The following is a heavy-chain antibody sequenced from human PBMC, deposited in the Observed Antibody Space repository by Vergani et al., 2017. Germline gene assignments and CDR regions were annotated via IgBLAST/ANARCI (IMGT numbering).Heavy chain of an antibody. Sequence: QVQLVQSGAEVKKPGASVKVSCKASGYTFTSYGISWVRQAPGQGLEWMGWISAYNGNTNYAQKLQGRVTMTTDNSTSTAYMELRSLRSDDTAVYYCARDVVEFYYDSSGYYPPFDYWGQGTLVTVSS. CDR3: ARDVVEFYYDSSGYYPPFDY. CDR2: ISAYNGNT. V-gene: IGHV1-18*04. D-gene: IGHD3-22*01. J-gene: IGHJ4*02. CDR1: GYTFTSYG.